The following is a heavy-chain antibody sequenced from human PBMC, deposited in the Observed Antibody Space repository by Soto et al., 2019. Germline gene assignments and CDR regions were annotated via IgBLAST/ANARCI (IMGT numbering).Heavy chain of an antibody. V-gene: IGHV3-23*01. CDR1: GFSFSTYA. Sequence: PGGSLRLSCAASGFSFSTYAISWVRQAPGKGLEWVSVIGSSGGGIEYAESVKGRFTISRDNSKNILYLQMNSLRAEDTAVYYCARQLPTAIRGGHYYSYGMDVWGQGTTVTVSS. J-gene: IGHJ6*02. CDR2: IGSSGGGI. CDR3: ARQLPTAIRGGHYYSYGMDV. D-gene: IGHD2-2*02.